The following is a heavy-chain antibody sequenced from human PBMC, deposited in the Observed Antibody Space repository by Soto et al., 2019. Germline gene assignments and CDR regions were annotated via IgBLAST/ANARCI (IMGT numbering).Heavy chain of an antibody. CDR3: ARDYGPDYYGSGSYEVDI. J-gene: IGHJ3*02. CDR1: GGSISSGGDY. D-gene: IGHD3-10*01. Sequence: SETLSLTCTVSGGSISSGGDYLSWIPQHPGKGLEWIGYIYYSGSTYYNPSLKSRVTISVDTSKNQFSLKLSSVTAADTAVYYCARDYGPDYYGSGSYEVDIWGQGTMVTVSS. V-gene: IGHV4-31*03. CDR2: IYYSGST.